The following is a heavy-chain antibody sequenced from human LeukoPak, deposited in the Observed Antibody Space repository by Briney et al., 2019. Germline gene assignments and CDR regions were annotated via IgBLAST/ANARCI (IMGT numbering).Heavy chain of an antibody. CDR2: INPSGGST. CDR1: GYTFTIYY. D-gene: IGHD1-26*01. J-gene: IGHJ3*02. V-gene: IGHV1-46*01. Sequence: ASVTVSCKASGYTFTIYYMHWVRQAPGQGLEWMGIINPSGGSTSYAQKFQGRVTMTRDTSTSTVYMELSSLRSEDTAVYYCARVSSTTPDAFDIWGQGTMVTVSS. CDR3: ARVSSTTPDAFDI.